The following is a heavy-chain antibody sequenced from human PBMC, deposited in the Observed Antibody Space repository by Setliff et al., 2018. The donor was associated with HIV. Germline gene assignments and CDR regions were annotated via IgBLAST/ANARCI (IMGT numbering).Heavy chain of an antibody. Sequence: GGSLRLSCTASGFTFGDYAMSWVRQAPGKGLEWVSSITSSSNYIYYADSVQGRFTISRDNAKNSLYLHMNSLRDEDTAVYFCAKEASCSGGSCQFPSHYYYYMDVWGKGTTVTVSS. CDR1: GFTFGDYA. CDR3: AKEASCSGGSCQFPSHYYYYMDV. J-gene: IGHJ6*03. V-gene: IGHV3-21*04. D-gene: IGHD2-15*01. CDR2: ITSSSNYI.